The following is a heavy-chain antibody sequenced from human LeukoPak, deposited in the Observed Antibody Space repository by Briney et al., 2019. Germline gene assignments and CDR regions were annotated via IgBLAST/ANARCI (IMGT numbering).Heavy chain of an antibody. D-gene: IGHD5-18*01. CDR2: VYYSGST. J-gene: IGHJ4*02. CDR1: GGSISSYY. V-gene: IGHV4-59*01. CDR3: ARGRGYSYGYYFDY. Sequence: PSETLSLTCTVSGGSISSYYWSWIRQPPGKGLEYIGYVYYSGSTNCNPSLKSRVTMAADTSKNQFSLRLSSVTAADTAVYYCARGRGYSYGYYFDYWGQGTLVTVSS.